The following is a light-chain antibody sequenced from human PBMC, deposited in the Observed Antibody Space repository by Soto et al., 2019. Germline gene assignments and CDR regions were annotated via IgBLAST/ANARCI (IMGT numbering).Light chain of an antibody. J-gene: IGKJ3*01. Sequence: EIVLTQSPGTLSLSPGDSATLSCWASQTVNSRYLAWYQQRTGQAPRLLIYDASTRATGIPDRFRGSGSGTDFTLTITRLEPEDFAVCYCQQYGSSPCTFGPGTKVDIK. V-gene: IGKV3-20*01. CDR3: QQYGSSPCT. CDR2: DAS. CDR1: QTVNSRY.